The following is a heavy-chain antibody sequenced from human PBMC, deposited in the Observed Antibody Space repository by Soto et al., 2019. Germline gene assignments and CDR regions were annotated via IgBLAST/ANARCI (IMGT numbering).Heavy chain of an antibody. Sequence: GGSLRLSCAASGFTFSSYAMHWVRQAPGKGLEWVAVISYDGSNKYYADSVKGRFTISRDNSKNTLYLQMNSLRAEDTAVYYCAREWVTTFPYYYYGMDVWGQGTTVTVSS. D-gene: IGHD4-17*01. V-gene: IGHV3-30-3*01. CDR1: GFTFSSYA. CDR3: AREWVTTFPYYYYGMDV. J-gene: IGHJ6*02. CDR2: ISYDGSNK.